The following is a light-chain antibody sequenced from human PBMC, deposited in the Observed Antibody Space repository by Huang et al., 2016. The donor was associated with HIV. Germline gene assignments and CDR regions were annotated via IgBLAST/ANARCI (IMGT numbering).Light chain of an antibody. CDR1: QSVGDS. Sequence: EVVLTQSPATLSLSPGDRATLSCRASQSVGDSLAWYQQKPGQAPRLLFYDSTNRATGTPARFSAGGSGTDFTLTIDGLEPEDFAVYYCQQRSDWPRFTFGPGTKV. CDR2: DST. CDR3: QQRSDWPRFT. V-gene: IGKV3-11*01. J-gene: IGKJ3*01.